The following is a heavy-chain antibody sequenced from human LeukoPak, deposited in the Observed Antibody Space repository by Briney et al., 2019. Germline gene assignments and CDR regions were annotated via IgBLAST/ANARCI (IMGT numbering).Heavy chain of an antibody. CDR1: AGSINRFY. D-gene: IGHD2-8*01. J-gene: IGHJ4*02. CDR2: IHHSGST. V-gene: IGHV4-59*01. CDR3: ASEYCTSSTCRFDS. Sequence: SETLSLTCTVSAGSINRFYWNWIRQSPGKGLEWIGYIHHSGSTKYNPSLQSRVTMSMDTSKNQVSLKLTSVTAADSAVYYCASEYCTSSTCRFDSWGQGTLVTVSS.